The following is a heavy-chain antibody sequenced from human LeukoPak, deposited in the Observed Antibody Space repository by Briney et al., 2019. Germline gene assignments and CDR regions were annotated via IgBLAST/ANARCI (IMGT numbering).Heavy chain of an antibody. CDR1: GYTLTELS. V-gene: IGHV1-24*01. CDR2: FDPEDGET. Sequence: ASVKVSCKVSGYTLTELSMHWVRQAPGKGLEWMGGFDPEDGETIYAQKFQGRVTMTEDTSTDTAYMELSSLRSEDTAVYYCARAVKYRSGPLTDLLPYYFDYWSQGTLVTVSS. CDR3: ARAVKYRSGPLTDLLPYYFDY. D-gene: IGHD6-19*01. J-gene: IGHJ4*02.